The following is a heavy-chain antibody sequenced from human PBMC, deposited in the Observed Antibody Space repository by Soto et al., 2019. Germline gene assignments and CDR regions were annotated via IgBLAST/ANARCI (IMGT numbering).Heavy chain of an antibody. J-gene: IGHJ4*02. CDR3: ARLAPRIGGICYARPLDF. Sequence: QVQLQQSGAEVKKPGASLKVSCKASGYSFATYGISWVRQAPGQGLQWMGWITPNNGDTNYAQRPQGRLTMTTDTSASPSCMGLISLRSDDTAVYFCARLAPRIGGICYARPLDFWGQGTLVTVSS. CDR2: ITPNNGDT. V-gene: IGHV1-18*01. D-gene: IGHD2-15*01. CDR1: GYSFATYG.